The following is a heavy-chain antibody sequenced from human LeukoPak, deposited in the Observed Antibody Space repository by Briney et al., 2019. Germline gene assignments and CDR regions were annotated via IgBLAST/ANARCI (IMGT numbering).Heavy chain of an antibody. V-gene: IGHV1-3*01. CDR3: ARDHCSGGSCYNAFDI. Sequence: GASVKVSCKASGYTFTTYAMHWVRQAPGQRLDWMGWINADNGDTKYSQKFQDRVTITRDTSASTAYMELSSLRSEDTAVYYCARDHCSGGSCYNAFDIWGQGTMVTVSS. CDR1: GYTFTTYA. D-gene: IGHD2-15*01. J-gene: IGHJ3*02. CDR2: INADNGDT.